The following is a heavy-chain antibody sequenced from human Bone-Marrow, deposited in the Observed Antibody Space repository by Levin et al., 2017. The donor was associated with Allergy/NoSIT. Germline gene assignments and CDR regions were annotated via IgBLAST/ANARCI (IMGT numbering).Heavy chain of an antibody. CDR1: GFTFSSYA. J-gene: IGHJ4*02. V-gene: IGHV3-23*01. Sequence: GESLKISCAASGFTFSSYAMSWVRQAPGKGLEWVSGIRGSGVGTYYADSVKGRFTISRDNSKNTLYPQMKSLRAEDTAVYYCAKDISSSWSTGDLDYWGQGTQVTVSS. D-gene: IGHD6-6*01. CDR2: IRGSGVGT. CDR3: AKDISSSWSTGDLDY.